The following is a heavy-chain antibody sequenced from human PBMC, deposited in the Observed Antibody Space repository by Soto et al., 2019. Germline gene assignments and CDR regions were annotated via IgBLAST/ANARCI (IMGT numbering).Heavy chain of an antibody. CDR3: ARDEEVNYADYGGSDHYYGMDV. J-gene: IGHJ6*02. CDR1: GGSISSGGYY. D-gene: IGHD4-17*01. V-gene: IGHV4-31*03. Sequence: QVQLQESGPGLVKPSQTLSLTCTVSGGSISSGGYYWSWIRQHPGKGLEWIGYIYYTGSTYYNPSLKSRGTISVDTSKNQFSLKLTSETAADTAVYYCARDEEVNYADYGGSDHYYGMDVWGQGTTVTVSS. CDR2: IYYTGST.